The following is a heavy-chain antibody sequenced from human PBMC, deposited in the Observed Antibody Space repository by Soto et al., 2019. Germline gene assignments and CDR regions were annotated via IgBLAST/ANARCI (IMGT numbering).Heavy chain of an antibody. V-gene: IGHV3-21*01. J-gene: IGHJ6*02. D-gene: IGHD4-17*01. CDR2: ISTSSSSI. CDR1: GFTLSSFS. Sequence: EMQLVESGGGLVKPGGSLRLSCTASGFTLSSFSMNWVRQAPGKGLEWVSSISTSSSSIYYADSVKGRFTISRDNAKNSLYLQMNSLRAEDTAVYYCARDRTMLGDYVHYYYYGMDVWGQGTTVTVSS. CDR3: ARDRTMLGDYVHYYYYGMDV.